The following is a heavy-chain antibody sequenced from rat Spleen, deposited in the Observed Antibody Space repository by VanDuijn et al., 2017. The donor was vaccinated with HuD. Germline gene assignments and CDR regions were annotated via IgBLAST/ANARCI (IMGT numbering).Heavy chain of an antibody. D-gene: IGHD5-1*01. J-gene: IGHJ4*01. CDR1: GFSLISYS. V-gene: IGHV2-15*01. CDR2: IWGDGST. Sequence: QVQLKESGPGLVQPSQTLSLTCTVSGFSLISYSVSWVRQPPGKGLEWMGGIWGDGSTNYNSALKNRLNISRDTSKSQVFLKMNSLQTEDTAIYFCARDPPGSSGVMDVWGQGASVTVSS. CDR3: ARDPPGSSGVMDV.